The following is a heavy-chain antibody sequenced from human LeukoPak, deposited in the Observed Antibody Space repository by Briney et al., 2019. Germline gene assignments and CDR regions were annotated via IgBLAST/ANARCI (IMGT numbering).Heavy chain of an antibody. D-gene: IGHD3/OR15-3a*01. CDR2: IYHSGVT. CDR1: GYSISSDFF. V-gene: IGHV4-38-2*01. Sequence: PSETLSLTCAVSGYSISSDFFWGWIRPPPGKGLEWIGNIYHSGVTNYNPSLKSRVTISVDTSKNQFSLQLSFVTAADTAVYHCARLRTGFYGHYWGQGTLVTVSS. CDR3: ARLRTGFYGHY. J-gene: IGHJ4*02.